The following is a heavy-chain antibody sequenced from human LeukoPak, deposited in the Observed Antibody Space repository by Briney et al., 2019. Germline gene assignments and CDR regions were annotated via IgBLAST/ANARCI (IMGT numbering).Heavy chain of an antibody. J-gene: IGHJ4*02. CDR1: GGSFSGYY. D-gene: IGHD6-13*01. V-gene: IGHV4-34*01. Sequence: SETLSLTCAVYGGSFSGYYWSWIRQPPGKGLEWIGEINHSGSTNYNPSLKSRVTISVDTSKNQFSLKLSSVTAADTAVHYCARSSSSWYPINLYYFDYWGQGTLVTVSS. CDR2: INHSGST. CDR3: ARSSSSWYPINLYYFDY.